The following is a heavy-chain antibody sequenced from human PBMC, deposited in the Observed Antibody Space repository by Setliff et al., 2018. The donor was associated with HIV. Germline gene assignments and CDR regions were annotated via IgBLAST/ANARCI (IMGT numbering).Heavy chain of an antibody. CDR3: ARAPALRDSSNYFSLGYFDS. CDR1: DGSLSGDY. CDR2: INHGGST. J-gene: IGHJ4*02. V-gene: IGHV4-34*01. Sequence: SETLSLTCAVYDGSLSGDYWSWIRQPPGKGLEWLGEINHGGSTNYNPSLGSRVTISVDTSKNQFSLRLSLLSAADTAVYYCARAPALRDSSNYFSLGYFDSWGQGTWVTVS. D-gene: IGHD2-21*02.